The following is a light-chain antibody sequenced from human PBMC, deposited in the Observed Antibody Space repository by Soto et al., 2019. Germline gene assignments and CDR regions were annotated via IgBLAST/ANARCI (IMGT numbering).Light chain of an antibody. CDR2: EVS. Sequence: QSVLTQPPSASGSPGQSVTISCTGTSSDVGGYNYVSCYQQHPGKAPKLMIYEVSKLPSGVPDRFSGSKSGNTASLTVSGLQAEDEDDYYCSSYAGSNNFDVVFGGGTKVSVL. V-gene: IGLV2-8*01. J-gene: IGLJ2*01. CDR1: SSDVGGYNY. CDR3: SSYAGSNNFDVV.